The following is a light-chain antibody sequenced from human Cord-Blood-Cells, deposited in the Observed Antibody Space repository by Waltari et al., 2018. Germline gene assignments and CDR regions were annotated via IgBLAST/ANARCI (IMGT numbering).Light chain of an antibody. CDR2: AAS. Sequence: IQMTQPPSSLSAFVGDRVPITCRASQSISSYLNWYQQKPGKAPKLLIYAASSLQSGVPSRFSGSGSGTDFTLTISSLQPEDFATYYCQQSYSTPFTFGPGTKVDIK. V-gene: IGKV1-39*01. J-gene: IGKJ3*01. CDR1: QSISSY. CDR3: QQSYSTPFT.